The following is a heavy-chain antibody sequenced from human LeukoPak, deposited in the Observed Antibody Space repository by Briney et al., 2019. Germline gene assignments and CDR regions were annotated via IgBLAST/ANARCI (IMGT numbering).Heavy chain of an antibody. J-gene: IGHJ3*02. CDR2: IRYDGSNK. CDR1: GFTFSSYG. Sequence: GGSLRLSCAASGFTFSSYGMHWVRQAPGKGLDWVAFIRYDGSNKYYTDSVKGRFTISRDNSKNTLYLQMNSLRAEDTAVYYCAKVANRGWGDAFDIWGQGTMVTVSS. V-gene: IGHV3-30*02. CDR3: AKVANRGWGDAFDI. D-gene: IGHD3-10*01.